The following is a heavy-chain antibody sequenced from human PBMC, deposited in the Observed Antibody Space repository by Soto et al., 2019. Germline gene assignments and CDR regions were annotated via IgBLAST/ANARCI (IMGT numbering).Heavy chain of an antibody. CDR3: ARTGSGSYLVY. D-gene: IGHD3-10*01. V-gene: IGHV4-59*01. CDR2: IYYSGST. CDR1: GGSISSYY. J-gene: IGHJ4*02. Sequence: SETLSLTCTVSGGSISSYYWSWIRQPPGKGLEWIGYIYYSGSTNYNPSLKSRVTISVDTSKNQFSLKLSSVTAADTAVYYCARTGSGSYLVYWGQGTLVTVSS.